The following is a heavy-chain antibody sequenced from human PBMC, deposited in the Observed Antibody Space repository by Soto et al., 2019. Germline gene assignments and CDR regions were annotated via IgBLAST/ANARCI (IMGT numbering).Heavy chain of an antibody. CDR3: ARSVAVPGAHIDY. J-gene: IGHJ4*02. Sequence: ETLSLTCSVSGGSISGSYWSWIRQPPGKGLEWLGYVYYTGSTNYSPSLRSRVSISVDTSKNEFSLRMSSVTAADTAVYFCARSVAVPGAHIDYWGQGTQVTV. D-gene: IGHD6-19*01. CDR2: VYYTGST. V-gene: IGHV4-59*01. CDR1: GGSISGSY.